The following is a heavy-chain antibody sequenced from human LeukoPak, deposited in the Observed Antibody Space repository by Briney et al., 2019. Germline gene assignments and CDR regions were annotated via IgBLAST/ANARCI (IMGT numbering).Heavy chain of an antibody. V-gene: IGHV1-24*01. J-gene: IGHJ4*02. Sequence: ASVKVSCKVFGCTLTELSMHWVRQAPGKGLEWMGGFDPEDGETIYAQKFQGRVTMTEDTSTDTAYMELSSLRSEDTAVYYCATAGHYYGSGSYLDYWGQGTLVTVSS. CDR1: GCTLTELS. D-gene: IGHD3-10*01. CDR3: ATAGHYYGSGSYLDY. CDR2: FDPEDGET.